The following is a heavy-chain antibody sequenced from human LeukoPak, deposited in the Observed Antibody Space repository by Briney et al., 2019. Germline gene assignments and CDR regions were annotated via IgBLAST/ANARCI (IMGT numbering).Heavy chain of an antibody. V-gene: IGHV3-9*01. CDR2: ISWNSGSI. CDR3: AKGGSYRSQPYFDY. CDR1: GFTFDDYA. D-gene: IGHD3-16*02. J-gene: IGHJ4*02. Sequence: GGSLRLSCAASGFTFDDYAMHWVRQAPGKGLEWVSGISWNSGSIGYADSVKGRFTISRDNSKNTLYLQMNSLRAEDTAVYYCAKGGSYRSQPYFDYWGQGTPVTVSS.